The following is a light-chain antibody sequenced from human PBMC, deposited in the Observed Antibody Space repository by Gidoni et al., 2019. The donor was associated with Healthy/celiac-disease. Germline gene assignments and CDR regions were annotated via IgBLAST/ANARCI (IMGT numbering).Light chain of an antibody. V-gene: IGKV1-39*01. J-gene: IGKJ2*01. CDR2: AAS. CDR1: QSISSY. CDR3: QQSYSTPQT. Sequence: DIQITQSPSSLSASVGDRVTLSCRASQSISSYLNWYQQKPGKAPKLLIYAASSLQSGVPSRFSGSGSGTDFTLTISSLQPEDFATYYCQQSYSTPQTFXQXTKLEIK.